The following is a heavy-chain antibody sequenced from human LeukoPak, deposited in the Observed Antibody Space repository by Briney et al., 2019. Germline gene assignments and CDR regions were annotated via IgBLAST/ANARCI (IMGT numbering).Heavy chain of an antibody. V-gene: IGHV4-38-2*02. J-gene: IGHJ6*02. CDR1: GYPISSGYY. CDR3: ARHRYDSLTGYYYYYGMDV. D-gene: IGHD3-9*01. CDR2: IYHSGST. Sequence: SETLSLTCTVSGYPISSGYYWGWIRQPPGKGLEWIGSIYHSGSTYYNPSLKSRVTISVDTSKNQFSLKLSSVTAADTAVYYCARHRYDSLTGYYYYYGMDVWGQGTTVTVSS.